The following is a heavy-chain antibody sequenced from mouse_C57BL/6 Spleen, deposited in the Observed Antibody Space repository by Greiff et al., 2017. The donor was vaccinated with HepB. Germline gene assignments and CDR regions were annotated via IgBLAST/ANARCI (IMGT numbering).Heavy chain of an antibody. CDR3: AREGALITTVVGYFDY. Sequence: VQLQQSGPELVKPGASVKISCKASGYTFTDYYMNWVKQSHGKSLEWIGDINPNNGGTSYNQKFKGKATLTVDKSSSTAYMELRSLTSEDSAVYDCAREGALITTVVGYFDYWGQGTTLTVSS. CDR1: GYTFTDYY. V-gene: IGHV1-26*01. CDR2: INPNNGGT. J-gene: IGHJ2*01. D-gene: IGHD1-1*01.